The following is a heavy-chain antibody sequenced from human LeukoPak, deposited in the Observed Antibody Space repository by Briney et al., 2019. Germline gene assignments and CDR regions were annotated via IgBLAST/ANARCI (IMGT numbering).Heavy chain of an antibody. J-gene: IGHJ4*02. CDR1: GFTFSSYS. V-gene: IGHV3-21*01. Sequence: GGSLRLSCAASGFTFSSYSMDWVRQAPGKGLEWVSSISSSSSYIYYADSVKGRFTISRDNAKNSLYLQMNSLRAEDTAVYYCARGPNYDFWSGYPTLYYFDYWGQGTLVTVSS. CDR3: ARGPNYDFWSGYPTLYYFDY. CDR2: ISSSSSYI. D-gene: IGHD3-3*01.